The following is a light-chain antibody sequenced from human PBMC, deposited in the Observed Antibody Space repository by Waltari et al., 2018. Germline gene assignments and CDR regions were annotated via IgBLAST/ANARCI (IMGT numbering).Light chain of an antibody. CDR2: RAS. CDR3: QQAYSYPFI. V-gene: IGKV1-NL1*01. CDR1: QGIGNN. Sequence: DIQMTQSPSSLSASVGDTVTITCQASQGIGNNLNWYQQKPGKAPKLLICRASSLQSGIPSRFSGSGSGTDFTLIISSLQPEDFATYYCQQAYSYPFIFGPGTKLDIK. J-gene: IGKJ3*01.